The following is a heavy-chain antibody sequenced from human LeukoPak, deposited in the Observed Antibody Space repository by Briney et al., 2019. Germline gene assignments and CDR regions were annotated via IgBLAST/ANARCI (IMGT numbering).Heavy chain of an antibody. Sequence: PGRSLRLSCAASGFTFSSYGMHWVRQAPGKGLEWVAFIRYDGSNKYYADSVKGRFTISRDSSKNTLYLQMNSLRAEDTAVYYCAKESTTYRDYGLDAFDIWGQGTMVTVTS. D-gene: IGHD4-17*01. CDR2: IRYDGSNK. J-gene: IGHJ3*02. CDR3: AKESTTYRDYGLDAFDI. CDR1: GFTFSSYG. V-gene: IGHV3-30*02.